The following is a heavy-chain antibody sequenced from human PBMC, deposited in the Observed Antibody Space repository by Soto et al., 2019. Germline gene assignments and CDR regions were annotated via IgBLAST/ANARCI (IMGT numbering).Heavy chain of an antibody. D-gene: IGHD3-10*01. V-gene: IGHV1-69*13. CDR3: ATDLFVGDHWFDP. J-gene: IGHJ5*02. CDR1: GGTFSSYA. Sequence: SVKVSCKASGGTFSSYAISWVRQAPGQGLEWMGGIIPIFGTANYAQKFQGRVTITADESTSTAYMELSSLRSEDTAVYYCATDLFVGDHWFDPWGQGTLVTVSS. CDR2: IIPIFGTA.